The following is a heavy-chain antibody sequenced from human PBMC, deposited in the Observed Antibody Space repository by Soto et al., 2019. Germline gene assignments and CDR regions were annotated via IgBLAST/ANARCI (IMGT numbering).Heavy chain of an antibody. CDR2: IYPGDSDT. CDR3: ARREYSSSIGYYYGMDV. V-gene: IGHV5-51*01. CDR1: GYSFTSYW. J-gene: IGHJ6*02. Sequence: GESLKISCKGSGYSFTSYWIGWVRQMPGKGLEWMGIIYPGDSDTRYSPSFQGQATISADKSISTAYLQWSSLKASDTAMYYCARREYSSSIGYYYGMDVWGQGTTVTVSS. D-gene: IGHD6-6*01.